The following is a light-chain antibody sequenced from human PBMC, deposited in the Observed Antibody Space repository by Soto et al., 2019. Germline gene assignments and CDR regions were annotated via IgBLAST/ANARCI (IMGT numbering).Light chain of an antibody. CDR1: QCISSW. J-gene: IGKJ1*01. CDR3: QQYNSYWT. V-gene: IGKV1-5*03. Sequence: DIQMNQSPSTLSASVGDRVTITCRASQCISSWLAWYQQKPGKAPKLLIYKASSLASGVPSRFSGRGTGTGFTHTSSRMQPNDFASYSCQQYNSYWTCGQGTQTEIK. CDR2: KAS.